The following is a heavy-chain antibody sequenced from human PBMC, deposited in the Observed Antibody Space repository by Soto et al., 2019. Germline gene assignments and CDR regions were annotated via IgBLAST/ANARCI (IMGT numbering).Heavy chain of an antibody. J-gene: IGHJ3*02. CDR3: LRSGRRYGNVAFDI. D-gene: IGHD2-15*01. CDR2: INDDGTIT. V-gene: IGHV3-74*03. Sequence: EVQLVESGGGLVQPGGYLRLCCAASGFTFSRYWMHWVRQAPGEGLVWVSHINDDGTITTYADSVKGRLTISRDNAENTVYLEMNSLRNEDTAAYYCLRSGRRYGNVAFDIWGQGTMVTVSS. CDR1: GFTFSRYW.